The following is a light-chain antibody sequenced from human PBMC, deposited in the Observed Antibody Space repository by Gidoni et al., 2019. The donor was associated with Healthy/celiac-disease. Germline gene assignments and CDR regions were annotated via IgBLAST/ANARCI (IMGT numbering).Light chain of an antibody. CDR1: QSISSY. Sequence: DVQMTHSPSSLSASVGDRVTTTCRASQSISSYLNWYQQKPGKPPKLLIYAASSWQSGVPARFSGSGSGTDFTLTISRLQAEDVATYYCQQSYSTPWTFGQGTKVEIK. V-gene: IGKV1-39*01. CDR2: AAS. J-gene: IGKJ1*01. CDR3: QQSYSTPWT.